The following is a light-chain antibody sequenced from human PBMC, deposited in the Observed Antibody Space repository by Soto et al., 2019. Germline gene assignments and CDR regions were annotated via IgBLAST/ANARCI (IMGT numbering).Light chain of an antibody. CDR2: GAS. J-gene: IGKJ5*01. CDR3: QQYNNWPPSIT. CDR1: QLVRGSH. V-gene: IGKV3-15*01. Sequence: EIVMTHSPATLSVSPGEKVTLSCRASQLVRGSHVAWYQQKPGEAPRLLIYGASTRATGIPARFSGSGSGTEFTLTISSLQSEDFAVYYCQQYNNWPPSITFGQGTRLENK.